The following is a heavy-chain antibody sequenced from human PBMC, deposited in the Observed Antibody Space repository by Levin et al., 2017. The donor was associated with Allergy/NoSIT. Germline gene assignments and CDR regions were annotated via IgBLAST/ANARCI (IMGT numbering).Heavy chain of an antibody. CDR1: GFTFGDYA. Sequence: HAGGSLRLSCTGSGFTFGDYAMSWVRQAPGKGLEWVGFIRNKAHGGTTEYAASVKGRLTIARDDSKSIAYLQMNRLKTEDTAVYFCARGGPPNYDYNWGRYRDGYFDYWGQGTLVTVSS. J-gene: IGHJ4*02. CDR3: ARGGPPNYDYNWGRYRDGYFDY. V-gene: IGHV3-49*04. CDR2: IRNKAHGGTT. D-gene: IGHD3-16*02.